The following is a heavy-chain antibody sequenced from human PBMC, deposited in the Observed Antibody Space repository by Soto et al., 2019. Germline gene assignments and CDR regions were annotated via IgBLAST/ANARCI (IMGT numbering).Heavy chain of an antibody. CDR2: ISTFNVNT. Sequence: QVHLVQSGTEVKEPGASVKVSCKASASTFTGYTINWGRQAPVQGLEWMGWISTFNVNTKYAGNFEGRVTMTTNTSKTTAYMELTSLTFDDTAVYFCARGTVTSGRWFGPWGQGTLVSVSS. D-gene: IGHD4-17*01. CDR1: ASTFTGYT. V-gene: IGHV1-18*04. J-gene: IGHJ5*02. CDR3: ARGTVTSGRWFGP.